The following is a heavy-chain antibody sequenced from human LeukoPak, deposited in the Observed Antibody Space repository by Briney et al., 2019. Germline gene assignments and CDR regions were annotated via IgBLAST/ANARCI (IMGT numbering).Heavy chain of an antibody. CDR1: GGSISSYY. CDR3: ARHSYDFWSGYYDY. J-gene: IGHJ4*02. Sequence: SETLSLTCTVSGGSISSYYWSWIRQPPGKGLDWIGYIYYSGSTNYNPSLKSRVTISVDTSKNQFSLKLSSVTAADTAVYYCARHSYDFWSGYYDYWGQGTLVTVSS. D-gene: IGHD3-3*01. CDR2: IYYSGST. V-gene: IGHV4-59*08.